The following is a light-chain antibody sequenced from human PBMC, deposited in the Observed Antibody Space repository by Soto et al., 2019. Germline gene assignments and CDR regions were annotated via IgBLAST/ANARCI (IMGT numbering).Light chain of an antibody. V-gene: IGLV2-14*03. J-gene: IGLJ1*01. CDR1: SSDVGGYNY. CDR2: DVS. Sequence: QSVLTQPASVSGSPGQSITISCTGTSSDVGGYNYVSWYQHHPGKAPKLLMYDVSNRPSGISNRFSGSKSDNTASLTISGLQPEDEADYYCSSYTTSNTRQIVFGTGTKVTVL. CDR3: SSYTTSNTRQIV.